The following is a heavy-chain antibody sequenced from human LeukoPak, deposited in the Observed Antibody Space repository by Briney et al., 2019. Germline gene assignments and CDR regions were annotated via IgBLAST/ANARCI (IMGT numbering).Heavy chain of an antibody. CDR3: ARALDCSSTSCYAVDY. Sequence: GGSLRLSCAASGFTFSSYGMHWVRQAPGKGLEWVAVIWYDGSNKYYADSVKGRFTISRDNSKNTLYLQMNSLRAEDTAVYYCARALDCSSTSCYAVDYWGQGTLVTVSS. CDR2: IWYDGSNK. CDR1: GFTFSSYG. D-gene: IGHD2-2*01. V-gene: IGHV3-33*01. J-gene: IGHJ4*02.